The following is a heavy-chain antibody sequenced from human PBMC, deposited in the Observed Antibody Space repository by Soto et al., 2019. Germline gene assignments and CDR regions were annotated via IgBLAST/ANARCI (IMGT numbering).Heavy chain of an antibody. CDR3: AKDLRPGELSLGKDWY. Sequence: AGGSLRLSCAASGFTFSSYAMSWVRQAPGKGLEWVSAISGSGGSTYYADSVKGRFTISRDNSKNTLYLQMNSLRAEDTAVYYCAKDLRPGELSLGKDWYWGQGTLVTVSS. J-gene: IGHJ4*02. D-gene: IGHD3-16*02. CDR1: GFTFSSYA. CDR2: ISGSGGST. V-gene: IGHV3-23*01.